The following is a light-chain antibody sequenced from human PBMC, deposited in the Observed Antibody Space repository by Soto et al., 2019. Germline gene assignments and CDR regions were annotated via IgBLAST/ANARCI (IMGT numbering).Light chain of an antibody. Sequence: EIQMTQSPSTLPASAGHRVTVTGLASQSIRSWLAWYQEKPGKAPKLLIYKASLLETGVPSRFSGSGSGTEFTLTISSLQTDDFGTYYCQQYNSHPWTFGQGTKVDI. V-gene: IGKV1-5*03. CDR1: QSIRSW. CDR3: QQYNSHPWT. J-gene: IGKJ1*01. CDR2: KAS.